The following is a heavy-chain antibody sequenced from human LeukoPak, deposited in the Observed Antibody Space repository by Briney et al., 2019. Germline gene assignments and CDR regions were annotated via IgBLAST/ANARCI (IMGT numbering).Heavy chain of an antibody. Sequence: GGSLILSCAASGFTVSNYYMSWVRQAPGKGLEWVSAISGSGDSTYYADSVKGRFTISRDNSKNTLYLQMNSLRAEDTAVYYCAKGTGYSSGWAFDYWGQGTLVTVSS. V-gene: IGHV3-23*01. CDR3: AKGTGYSSGWAFDY. J-gene: IGHJ4*02. CDR2: ISGSGDST. CDR1: GFTVSNYY. D-gene: IGHD6-19*01.